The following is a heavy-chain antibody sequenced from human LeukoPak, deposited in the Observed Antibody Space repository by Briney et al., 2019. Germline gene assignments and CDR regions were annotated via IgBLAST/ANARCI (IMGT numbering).Heavy chain of an antibody. CDR2: ISGSGGST. J-gene: IGHJ5*02. CDR1: GFTFSSYG. D-gene: IGHD3-22*01. V-gene: IGHV3-23*01. Sequence: PGGTLRLSCAASGFTFSSYGMSWVRQAPGKGLEWVSAISGSGGSTYYADSVKGRFTISRDNSKNTLYLQMNSLRAEDTAVYYCAKESFYYPTGWFDPWGQGTLVTVSS. CDR3: AKESFYYPTGWFDP.